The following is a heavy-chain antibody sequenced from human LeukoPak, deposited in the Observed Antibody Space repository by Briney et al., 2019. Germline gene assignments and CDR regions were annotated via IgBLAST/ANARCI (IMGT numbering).Heavy chain of an antibody. CDR3: AARPTSAAVAPSDF. CDR1: GFRFSSYA. J-gene: IGHJ4*02. CDR2: ISGSGDGT. Sequence: GGSLRLSCAASGFRFSSYAMSWVRQAPGKGLEWVSAISGSGDGTYYADSVKGRFTISRDNSKSMLYLEMNSLRAEDTATYYCAARPTSAAVAPSDFWGQGTLVTVSS. V-gene: IGHV3-23*01. D-gene: IGHD6-19*01.